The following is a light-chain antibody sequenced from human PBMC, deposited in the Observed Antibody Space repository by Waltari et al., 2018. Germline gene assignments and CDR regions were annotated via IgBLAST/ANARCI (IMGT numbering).Light chain of an antibody. V-gene: IGLV3-21*02. CDR2: DDY. CDR1: NIGGNN. CDR3: QVWDSSSDRPV. J-gene: IGLJ3*02. Sequence: SYVLTQPPSVSVAPGQTATITCGGNNIGGNNVHWYQQQPGQAPVLVVYDDYYRPSGIPERFSGSNSGNTAALTISWVEAGDEADYYCQVWDSSSDRPVFGGGTKVFVL.